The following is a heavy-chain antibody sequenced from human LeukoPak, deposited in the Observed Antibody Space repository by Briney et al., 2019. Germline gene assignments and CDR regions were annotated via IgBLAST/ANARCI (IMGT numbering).Heavy chain of an antibody. V-gene: IGHV3-53*01. CDR1: DFTVGSNY. CDR3: AKSPFSGYSGYDYYYYMDV. J-gene: IGHJ6*03. Sequence: GGSLRLSCAASDFTVGSNYMAWVRQAPGKGLEWVSVIYSGGKTFYADSVKGRFTISRDNSKDTLYLQMNSLRAEDTAVYYCAKSPFSGYSGYDYYYYMDVWGKGTTVTVSS. CDR2: IYSGGKT. D-gene: IGHD5-12*01.